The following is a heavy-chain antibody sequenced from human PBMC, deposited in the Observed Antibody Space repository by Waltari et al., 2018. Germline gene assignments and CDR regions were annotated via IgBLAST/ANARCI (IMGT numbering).Heavy chain of an antibody. CDR1: GFTFSRYW. D-gene: IGHD4-17*01. CDR3: ASNGDPTDY. Sequence: EVQRVESGGGLVQPGGSLRLSCAASGFTFSRYWMSWVRQAPGKGLEWVANIKQDGSEKYYVDSVKGRFTISRDNAKNSLYLQMNSLRAEDTAVYYCASNGDPTDYWGQGTLVTVSS. J-gene: IGHJ4*02. V-gene: IGHV3-7*01. CDR2: IKQDGSEK.